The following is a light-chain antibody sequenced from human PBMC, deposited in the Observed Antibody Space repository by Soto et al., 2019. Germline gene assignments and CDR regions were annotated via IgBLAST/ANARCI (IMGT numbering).Light chain of an antibody. CDR3: QQYGGSPPTT. J-gene: IGKJ1*01. CDR1: RSVSSSY. CDR2: GAS. Sequence: ESVLTQYPAPLSLSPGERATLSCRASRSVSSSYLAWYQQKTGQPPSLLIFGASNRATGIPDRFSGSGSGTDFTLTISRLEPEDFAVYYCQQYGGSPPTTFGQGTKVDIK. V-gene: IGKV3-20*01.